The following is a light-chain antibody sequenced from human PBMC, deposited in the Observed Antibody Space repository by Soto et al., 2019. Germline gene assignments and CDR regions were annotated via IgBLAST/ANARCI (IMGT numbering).Light chain of an antibody. CDR3: CSYAGSSTFYV. V-gene: IGLV2-23*01. CDR1: SSDVGCYNL. CDR2: EGS. J-gene: IGLJ1*01. Sequence: QSVLTQPASVSGSPGQSITISCTGNSSDVGCYNLVSWYQQHPGKAPKPMIYEGSKRPSGVSNRFSGSKSGNTASLTISGLQAEDEADYYCCSYAGSSTFYVFGTGTKLTVL.